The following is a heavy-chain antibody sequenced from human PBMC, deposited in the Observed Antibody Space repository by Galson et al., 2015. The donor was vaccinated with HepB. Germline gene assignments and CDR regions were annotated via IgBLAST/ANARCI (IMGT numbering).Heavy chain of an antibody. Sequence: SLRLSCAASGFTFSSYAMSWVRQAPGKGLEWVSSISGSGDITHYTDSVKGRFTISRDASQTTLYLQMNSLRAEDTAVYYCAKIPRTGVVDRPGFDYWGQGTLVTVSS. D-gene: IGHD3-22*01. CDR2: ISGSGDIT. CDR3: AKIPRTGVVDRPGFDY. CDR1: GFTFSSYA. J-gene: IGHJ4*02. V-gene: IGHV3-23*01.